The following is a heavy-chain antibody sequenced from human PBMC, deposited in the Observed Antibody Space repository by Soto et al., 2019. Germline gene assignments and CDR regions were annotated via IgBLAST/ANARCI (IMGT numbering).Heavy chain of an antibody. J-gene: IGHJ4*02. CDR3: ARVHITRPFDS. CDR1: GGSVSSGSYY. V-gene: IGHV4-61*01. CDR2: IFHSGTT. Sequence: QVQLQESGPGLVKPSETLSLTCTVSGGSVSSGSYYWSWIRQPPGKGLEWIGNIFHSGTTNYNPSLKSRVITTVDPPTNQFSLTLSSLTAADTAVYFCARVHITRPFDSWGQGNLVTVSS. D-gene: IGHD3-10*01.